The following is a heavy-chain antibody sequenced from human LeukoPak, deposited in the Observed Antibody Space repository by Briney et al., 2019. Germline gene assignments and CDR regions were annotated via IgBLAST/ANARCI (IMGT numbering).Heavy chain of an antibody. CDR3: ARRLYIVRGAFDI. CDR2: IYSGGTT. V-gene: IGHV3-53*01. D-gene: IGHD2/OR15-2a*01. J-gene: IGHJ3*02. Sequence: GGSLRLSCAASGFTVSSNYVNWVRQAPGKGLEWVSLIYSGGTTYYADSVKGRFTISRDNSKNTVHLQMNNLRAEDTAMYFCARRLYIVRGAFDIWGQGTMVTVSS. CDR1: GFTVSSNY.